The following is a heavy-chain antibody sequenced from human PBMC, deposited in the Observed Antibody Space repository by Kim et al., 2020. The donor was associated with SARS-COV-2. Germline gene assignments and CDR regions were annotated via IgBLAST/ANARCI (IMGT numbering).Heavy chain of an antibody. CDR3: ARTGYRLPTHPTYYYYYGMDV. D-gene: IGHD3-16*02. J-gene: IGHJ6*02. V-gene: IGHV1-69*13. CDR1: GGTFSNYA. Sequence: SVKVSCKASGGTFSNYAISWVRQAPGQGLEWMGGIIPIFGTANYAQKFQGRVTITADESTSTAYMELSSLRSEDTAVYYCARTGYRLPTHPTYYYYYGMDVWGQGTTVTVSS. CDR2: IIPIFGTA.